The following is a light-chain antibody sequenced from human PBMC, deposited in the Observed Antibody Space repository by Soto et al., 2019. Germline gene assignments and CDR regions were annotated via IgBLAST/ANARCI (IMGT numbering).Light chain of an antibody. CDR2: AAS. J-gene: IGKJ1*01. CDR3: QHYGGMWT. V-gene: IGKV1-39*01. CDR1: QSISSY. Sequence: DIQMTQSPSTLSASVGYIVTITFRASQSISSYLNWYQQKPGKAPKLLIYAASSLQSGVPSRFSGSGSGTDFTLTISSLQPDDFATYYCQHYGGMWTFGQGTKVDIK.